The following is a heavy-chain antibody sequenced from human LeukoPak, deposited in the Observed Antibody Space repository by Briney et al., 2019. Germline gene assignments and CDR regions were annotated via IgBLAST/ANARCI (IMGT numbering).Heavy chain of an antibody. Sequence: SQTLSLTCAASGGSISSGGYSWSWIRQPPGKGLEWIGYIYHSGSTYYNPSLKSRVTISVDRSKNQFSLKLSSVTAADTAVYYCAREGYYYYGMDVWGQGTTVTVSS. J-gene: IGHJ6*02. CDR3: AREGYYYYGMDV. CDR1: GGSISSGGYS. V-gene: IGHV4-30-2*01. CDR2: IYHSGST.